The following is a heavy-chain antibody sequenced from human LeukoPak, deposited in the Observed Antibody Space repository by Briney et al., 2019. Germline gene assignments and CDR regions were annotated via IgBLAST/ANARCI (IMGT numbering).Heavy chain of an antibody. Sequence: PSETLSLTCTVSGYYISSGYYWGWIRQPPGKGLEWIGGIYHSGSTYYNPSLKSQVTISVDTSKNRFSLKLSSLTAADTAVYYCASPLVDYYDSSGYYYFDYWGQGTLVTVSS. V-gene: IGHV4-38-2*02. CDR2: IYHSGST. CDR1: GYYISSGYY. J-gene: IGHJ4*02. CDR3: ASPLVDYYDSSGYYYFDY. D-gene: IGHD3-22*01.